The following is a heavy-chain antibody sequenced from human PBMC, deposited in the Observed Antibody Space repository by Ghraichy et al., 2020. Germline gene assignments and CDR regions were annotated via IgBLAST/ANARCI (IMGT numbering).Heavy chain of an antibody. CDR3: AKDRAIIRVAY. J-gene: IGHJ4*02. CDR1: GFTFSSYG. CDR2: ISYDGSNK. V-gene: IGHV3-30*18. D-gene: IGHD3-10*01. Sequence: GGSLRLSCAASGFTFSSYGMHWVRQAPGKGLEWVAVISYDGSNKYYADSVKGRFTISRDNSKNTLYLQMNSLRAEDTAVYYCAKDRAIIRVAYWGQGTLVTVSS.